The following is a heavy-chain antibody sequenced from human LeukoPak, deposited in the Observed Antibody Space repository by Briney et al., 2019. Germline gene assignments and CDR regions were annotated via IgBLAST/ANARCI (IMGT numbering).Heavy chain of an antibody. V-gene: IGHV4-31*03. CDR2: IYYSGST. CDR3: ARGRRGYDPRTFYFDY. CDR1: GGSISSGGYY. J-gene: IGHJ4*02. Sequence: SETLSLTCTVSGGSISSGGYYWSWIRQHPGKGLEWIGYIYYSGSTYYNPSLKSRVTISVDTSKNQFSLKLSSVTAADTAVYSCARGRRGYDPRTFYFDYGAREPLATVSS. D-gene: IGHD5-12*01.